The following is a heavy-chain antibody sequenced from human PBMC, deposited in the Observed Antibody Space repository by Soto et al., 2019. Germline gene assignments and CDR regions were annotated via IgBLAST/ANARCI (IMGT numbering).Heavy chain of an antibody. J-gene: IGHJ4*02. Sequence: QVQLQESGPGLVKPSGTLSLTCAVSGGSISSTNWWSWVRQPPGKGLEWIGEIYHSGNTNYNPSLKSRVTISVGKSKNQFSLKLSSVTAADTAVYFCARIEAAGTRFDYWGQGTLVTVSS. D-gene: IGHD6-13*01. V-gene: IGHV4-4*02. CDR3: ARIEAAGTRFDY. CDR1: GGSISSTNW. CDR2: IYHSGNT.